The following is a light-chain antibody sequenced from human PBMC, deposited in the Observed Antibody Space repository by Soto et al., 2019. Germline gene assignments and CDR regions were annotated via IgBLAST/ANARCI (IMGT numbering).Light chain of an antibody. CDR2: QAS. Sequence: DIQMTQSPSTLSASIGDRVTITCRASQNINVWLAWYQQKPGKAPKFLIHQASTLQSGVPSRFSGSGSGTEFTLTISSLQPDDFATYYCQQHEAYPRTFGQGTKVEIK. CDR1: QNINVW. J-gene: IGKJ1*01. CDR3: QQHEAYPRT. V-gene: IGKV1-5*03.